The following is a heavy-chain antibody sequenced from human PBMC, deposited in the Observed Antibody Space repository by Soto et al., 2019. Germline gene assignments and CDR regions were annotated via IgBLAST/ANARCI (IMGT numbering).Heavy chain of an antibody. Sequence: GGSLRLSCAASGFTFSSYGMHWVRQAPGKGLEWVAVIWYDGSNKYYADSVKGRFTISRDNSKNTLYLQMNSLRAEDTAVYYCARDRIAARRGWDYWGQGTLVTVSS. CDR3: ARDRIAARRGWDY. CDR1: GFTFSSYG. CDR2: IWYDGSNK. J-gene: IGHJ4*02. V-gene: IGHV3-33*01. D-gene: IGHD6-6*01.